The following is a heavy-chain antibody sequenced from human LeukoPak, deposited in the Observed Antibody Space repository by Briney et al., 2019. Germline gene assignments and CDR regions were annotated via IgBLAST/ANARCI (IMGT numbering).Heavy chain of an antibody. Sequence: SGGSLRLSCAASGFTFSSYAMHWVRQAPGKGLEWVAVISYDGSNKYYADSVKGRFTISRDNAKNSLYLQMNSLRAEDTAVYYCARGVPTKYWGQGTLVTVSS. V-gene: IGHV3-30*04. CDR3: ARGVPTKY. D-gene: IGHD2-2*01. CDR2: ISYDGSNK. CDR1: GFTFSSYA. J-gene: IGHJ4*02.